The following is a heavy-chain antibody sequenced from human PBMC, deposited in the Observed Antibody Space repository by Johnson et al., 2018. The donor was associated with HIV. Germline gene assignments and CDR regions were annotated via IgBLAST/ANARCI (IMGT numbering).Heavy chain of an antibody. CDR2: IFSVGNT. V-gene: IGHV3-66*02. CDR1: GITVSSTY. CDR3: ARDVRELVTRGAFDI. J-gene: IGHJ3*02. Sequence: MLLVESGGGLVQPGGSLRLSCAASGITVSSTYMSWVRQAPGKGLEWVSVIFSVGNTYYADSVKGRFTISRDNSRNMIYLQMNSLRAEDTAVYYCARDVRELVTRGAFDIWGQGEAVTVSS. D-gene: IGHD3-10*02.